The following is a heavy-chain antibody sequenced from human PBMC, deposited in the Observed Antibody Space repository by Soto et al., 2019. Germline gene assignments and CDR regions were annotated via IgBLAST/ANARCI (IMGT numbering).Heavy chain of an antibody. D-gene: IGHD5-12*01. CDR3: ARDRGGYDRLYYYHGMDV. Sequence: GGSLRLSCAASGFTFSDYYMSWIRQAPGKGLEYISYISSSSGSTNYADSVTGRFTISRDNAKNSLYLQMSSLRAEDTAVYYCARDRGGYDRLYYYHGMDVWGQGTTVTVS. V-gene: IGHV3-11*06. CDR1: GFTFSDYY. CDR2: ISSSSGST. J-gene: IGHJ6*02.